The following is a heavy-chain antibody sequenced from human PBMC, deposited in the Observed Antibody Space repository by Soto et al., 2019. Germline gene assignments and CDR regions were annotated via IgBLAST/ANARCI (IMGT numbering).Heavy chain of an antibody. CDR3: ARVRITFGGVIVSFDY. CDR1: GGSFSGYY. Sequence: QVQLQQWGAGLLKPSETLSLTCAVYGGSFSGYYWSWIRQPPGKGLEWIGEINHSGSTNYNPSLKSLVTISVDTSKNQFSLKLSSVTAADTAVYYCARVRITFGGVIVSFDYWGQGTLVTVSS. V-gene: IGHV4-34*01. CDR2: INHSGST. D-gene: IGHD3-16*02. J-gene: IGHJ4*02.